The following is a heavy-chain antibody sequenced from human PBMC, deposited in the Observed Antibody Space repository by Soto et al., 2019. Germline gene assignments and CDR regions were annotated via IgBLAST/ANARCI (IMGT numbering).Heavy chain of an antibody. V-gene: IGHV3-21*01. CDR2: ISSSSSYI. D-gene: IGHD6-13*01. J-gene: IGHJ3*02. Sequence: PGGSLRLSCAASGFTFSRYSMNWVRQAPGKGLEWVSSISSSSSYIYYAHSVKGLFTISRHNAKNSLYLQMNSLRAEDTAVYYCASYRIAAANDAFDILGQGTMVTVSS. CDR1: GFTFSRYS. CDR3: ASYRIAAANDAFDI.